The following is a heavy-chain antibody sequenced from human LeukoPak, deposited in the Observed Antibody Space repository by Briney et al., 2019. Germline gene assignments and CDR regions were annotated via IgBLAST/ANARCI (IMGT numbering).Heavy chain of an antibody. D-gene: IGHD3-3*01. V-gene: IGHV3-11*04. CDR2: ISSSGSTI. CDR3: ARHYDFWSGFHFDF. J-gene: IGHJ4*02. CDR1: GFTFSDYY. Sequence: GGSLRLSCAASGFTFSDYYMSWIRQAPGKGLEWVSYISSSGSTIYYADSVKGRFTISRDNAKNSLYLQMNSLRAEDTAVYYCARHYDFWSGFHFDFWGQGTLVTVSS.